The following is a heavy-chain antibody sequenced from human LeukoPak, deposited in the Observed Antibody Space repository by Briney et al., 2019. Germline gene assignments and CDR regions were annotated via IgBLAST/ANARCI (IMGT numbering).Heavy chain of an antibody. V-gene: IGHV3-9*01. CDR1: GFIFDDYA. D-gene: IGHD3-3*01. CDR3: AKGSYYDFWSDSAYNWFDP. CDR2: INWNSNKI. J-gene: IGHJ5*02. Sequence: GRSLRLSCAASGFIFDDYAMHWVRQAPGKGLEWVSGINWNSNKIGYADSVKGRFTISRDNAKTSLYLQMNTLRAEDSALYYCAKGSYYDFWSDSAYNWFDPWGQGTLVTVSS.